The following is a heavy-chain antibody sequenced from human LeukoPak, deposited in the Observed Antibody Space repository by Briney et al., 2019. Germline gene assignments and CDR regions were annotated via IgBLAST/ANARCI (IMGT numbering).Heavy chain of an antibody. CDR2: LSCNSGSV. Sequence: LSGRSLSLSCAASGFTFDDYAMHWARQAPGKGLEWVSGLSCNSGSVVYADSVKGRFTLSRDNAKNSLYVQMNSLRAEDTALYYCAKGGTAADNYWYFDLWGRGTLVTVSS. CDR1: GFTFDDYA. CDR3: AKGGTAADNYWYFDL. V-gene: IGHV3-9*01. J-gene: IGHJ2*01. D-gene: IGHD6-13*01.